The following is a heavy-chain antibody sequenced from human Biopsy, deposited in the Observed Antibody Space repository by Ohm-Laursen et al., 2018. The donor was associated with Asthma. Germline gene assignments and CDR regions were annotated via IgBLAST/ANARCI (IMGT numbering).Heavy chain of an antibody. Sequence: PSDTLSLTCTFSGGSISSRPSYWGWLRQPPGKGLEWIASFSASGTSYFNASLKSRVTTSVDMSKNQLSLRLTSVTAADTAVYFCVRHQYSSSWSTFDYWGQGALVTVSS. CDR3: VRHQYSSSWSTFDY. V-gene: IGHV4-39*01. CDR1: GGSISSRPSY. D-gene: IGHD3-22*01. CDR2: FSASGTS. J-gene: IGHJ4*02.